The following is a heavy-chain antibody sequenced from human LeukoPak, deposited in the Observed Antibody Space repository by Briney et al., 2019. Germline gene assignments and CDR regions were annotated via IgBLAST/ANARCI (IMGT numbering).Heavy chain of an antibody. J-gene: IGHJ5*02. V-gene: IGHV4-34*01. CDR1: GGSFSGYY. Sequence: SETLSLTCAVYGGSFSGYYWSWIRQPPGKVLEWIGEINHSGSTNYNPSLKSRVTISVDTSKNQFSLKLSSVTAADTAVYYCARGLGRWLQLLGNWLDPWGQGTLVTVSS. CDR2: INHSGST. D-gene: IGHD5-12*01. CDR3: ARGLGRWLQLLGNWLDP.